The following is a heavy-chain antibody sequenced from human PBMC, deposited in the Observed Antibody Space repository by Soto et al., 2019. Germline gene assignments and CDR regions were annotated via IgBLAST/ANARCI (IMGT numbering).Heavy chain of an antibody. CDR1: GYTFTSYA. CDR2: INAGNSNT. V-gene: IGHV1-3*01. Sequence: ASVKVSCKASGYTFTSYAMHWVRQAPGQRLEWMGWINAGNSNTKYSQKFQGRVTITKSTSASTAYMGLSSLRSEDTAVYYCARGPLRNWFDPWGQGTLVTVSS. CDR3: ARGPLRNWFDP. J-gene: IGHJ5*02.